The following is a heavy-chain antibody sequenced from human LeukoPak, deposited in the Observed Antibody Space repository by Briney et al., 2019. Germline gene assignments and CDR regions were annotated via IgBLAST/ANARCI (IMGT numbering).Heavy chain of an antibody. Sequence: GGSLRLSCAASEFTFSSYWMSWVRQAPGKGLEWVANIKQDGSEKYYVDSVKGRFTISRDNAKNSLYLQMNSLRAEDTAVYYCARETSSGYYFDGFDLWGQGTMVTVSS. CDR2: IKQDGSEK. CDR3: ARETSSGYYFDGFDL. V-gene: IGHV3-7*01. CDR1: EFTFSSYW. J-gene: IGHJ3*01. D-gene: IGHD3-22*01.